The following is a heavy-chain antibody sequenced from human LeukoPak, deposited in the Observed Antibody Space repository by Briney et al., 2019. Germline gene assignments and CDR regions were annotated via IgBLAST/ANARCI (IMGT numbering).Heavy chain of an antibody. D-gene: IGHD3-9*01. CDR2: IYSGGST. Sequence: QSGGSLRLSCAASGFTVSSNYMSWVRQAPGKGLEWVSVIYSGGSTYYADSVKGRFTISRDNSKNTLYLQMNSLRAEDTAVYYCATLRDSWFYMDVWGKGTTVTISS. CDR3: ATLRDSWFYMDV. J-gene: IGHJ6*03. CDR1: GFTVSSNY. V-gene: IGHV3-66*01.